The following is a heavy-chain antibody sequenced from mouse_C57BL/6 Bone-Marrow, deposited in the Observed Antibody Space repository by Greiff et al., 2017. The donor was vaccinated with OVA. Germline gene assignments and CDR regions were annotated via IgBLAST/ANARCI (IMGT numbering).Heavy chain of an antibody. D-gene: IGHD2-3*01. CDR1: GFPITSGYY. J-gene: IGHJ4*01. CDR2: ITHSGET. V-gene: IGHV12-3*01. Sequence: VQGVESGPGLVKPSQSLFLTCSITGFPITSGYYWIWIRQSPGKPLEWMGYITHSGETFYNPSLQSPISITRETSKNQFFLQLNSVTTEDTAMYYCAGARWLLPAMDYWGQGTSVTVSS. CDR3: AGARWLLPAMDY.